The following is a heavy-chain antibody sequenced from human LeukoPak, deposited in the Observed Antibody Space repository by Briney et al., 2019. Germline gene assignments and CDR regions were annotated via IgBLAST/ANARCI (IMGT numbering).Heavy chain of an antibody. D-gene: IGHD4-23*01. CDR2: IIPIFGTA. Sequence: SVKVSCKASGGTFSSYAISWVRQAPGQGVEWMGGIIPIFGTANYAQKFQGRVTITADESTSTAYMELSSLRSEDTAVYYCAREVDDYGGNSFDYWGQGTLVTVSS. V-gene: IGHV1-69*01. CDR1: GGTFSSYA. J-gene: IGHJ4*02. CDR3: AREVDDYGGNSFDY.